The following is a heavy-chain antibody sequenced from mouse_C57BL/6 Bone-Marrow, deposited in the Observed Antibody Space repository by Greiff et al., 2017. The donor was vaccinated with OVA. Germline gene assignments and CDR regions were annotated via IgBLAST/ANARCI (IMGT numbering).Heavy chain of an antibody. CDR1: GYTFTSYW. V-gene: IGHV1-64*01. D-gene: IGHD2-5*01. CDR3: ARGGFYYSNYVGWYFDV. Sequence: QVQLQQPGAELVKPGASVKLSCKTSGYTFTSYWMHWVKQRPGQGLEWIGMIHPNSGSTNYNEKFKSKATLTVDKSSSTAYMQISSLTSEDSAVYYCARGGFYYSNYVGWYFDVWGTGTTVTVSS. J-gene: IGHJ1*03. CDR2: IHPNSGST.